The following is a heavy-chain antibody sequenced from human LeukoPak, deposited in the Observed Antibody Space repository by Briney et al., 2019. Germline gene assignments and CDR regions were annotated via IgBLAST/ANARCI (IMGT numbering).Heavy chain of an antibody. Sequence: SETLSLTCTVSGGSISSYYWSWIRQPAGKGLEWIGRIYSSGSTNYNPSLNSRVTISVDKSKNQFSLKLSSVTGADTAVYYCARSPTVTNTFHYWGQGTLVTVSS. CDR1: GGSISSYY. J-gene: IGHJ4*02. CDR3: ARSPTVTNTFHY. D-gene: IGHD4-17*01. V-gene: IGHV4-4*07. CDR2: IYSSGST.